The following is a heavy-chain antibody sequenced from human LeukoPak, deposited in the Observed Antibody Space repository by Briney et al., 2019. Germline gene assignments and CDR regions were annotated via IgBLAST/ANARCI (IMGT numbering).Heavy chain of an antibody. Sequence: PGGSLRLSCAASGFTFSSYSMNWVRQAPGKGLEWVSSVSSSSSYIYYADSVKGRFTISRDNAKNSLYLQMNSLRAEDTAVYYCARRRYGSGRLDFDYWGQGTLVTVSS. CDR2: VSSSSSYI. V-gene: IGHV3-21*01. CDR1: GFTFSSYS. J-gene: IGHJ4*02. D-gene: IGHD3-10*01. CDR3: ARRRYGSGRLDFDY.